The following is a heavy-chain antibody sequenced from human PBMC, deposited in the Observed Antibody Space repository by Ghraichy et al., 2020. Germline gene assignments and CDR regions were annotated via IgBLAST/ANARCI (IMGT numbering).Heavy chain of an antibody. Sequence: SVKVSCKASGFTFTSSAVQWVRQARGQRLEWIGWIVVGSGNTNYAQKFQERVTITRDMSTSTAYMELSSLRSEDTAVYYCAADLGGWSRFGELFNWGQGTLVTVSS. V-gene: IGHV1-58*01. CDR1: GFTFTSSA. D-gene: IGHD3-10*01. CDR3: AADLGGWSRFGELFN. CDR2: IVVGSGNT. J-gene: IGHJ4*02.